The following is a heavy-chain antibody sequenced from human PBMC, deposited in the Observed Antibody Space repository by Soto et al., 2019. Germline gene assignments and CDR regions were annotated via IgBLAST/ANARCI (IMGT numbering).Heavy chain of an antibody. Sequence: SETLSLTCAVYGGSFSGYYWSWIRQPPGKGLEWIGEINHSGSTNYNPSLKSRVTISVDTSKNQFSLKLSSVTAADTAVYYCTVNSPQRGITMVRSRDYWGQGTLVTVSS. D-gene: IGHD3-10*01. CDR2: INHSGST. J-gene: IGHJ4*02. V-gene: IGHV4-34*01. CDR3: TVNSPQRGITMVRSRDY. CDR1: GGSFSGYY.